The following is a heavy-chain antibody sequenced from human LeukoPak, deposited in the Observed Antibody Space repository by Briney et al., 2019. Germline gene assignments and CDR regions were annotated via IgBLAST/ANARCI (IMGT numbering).Heavy chain of an antibody. CDR1: GGSISSSSYY. V-gene: IGHV4-61*05. CDR2: IYYSGST. CDR3: AKDSHGYCSGGSCYSGGWFDP. J-gene: IGHJ5*02. D-gene: IGHD2-15*01. Sequence: SETLSLTCTVSGGSISSSSYYWGWIRQPPGKGLEWIGYIYYSGSTNYKPSLKSRVTISVDTSKNQFSLKLSSVTAADTAVYYCAKDSHGYCSGGSCYSGGWFDPWGQGTLVTVSS.